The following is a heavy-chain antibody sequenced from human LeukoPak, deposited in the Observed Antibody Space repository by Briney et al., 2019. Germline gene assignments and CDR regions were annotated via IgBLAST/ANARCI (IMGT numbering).Heavy chain of an antibody. CDR3: ARGLSSGFHDAFDI. V-gene: IGHV1-8*03. CDR2: MNPNSGNT. Sequence: ASVKVSCKASGYTFTSYDINWVRQATGQGLEWMGWMNPNSGNTGYAQKFQGRVTITRNTSISTAYMELSSLRSEDTAVYYCARGLSSGFHDAFDIWGQGTMVTVSS. CDR1: GYTFTSYD. D-gene: IGHD6-19*01. J-gene: IGHJ3*02.